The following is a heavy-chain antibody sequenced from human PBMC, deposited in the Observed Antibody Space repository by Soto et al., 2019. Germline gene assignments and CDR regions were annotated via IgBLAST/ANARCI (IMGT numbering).Heavy chain of an antibody. CDR3: ARRTKKYYGSGYYYYMDV. CDR1: GGSFSGYY. J-gene: IGHJ6*03. D-gene: IGHD3-10*01. CDR2: INHSGST. V-gene: IGHV4-34*01. Sequence: QVQLQQWGAGLLKPSETLSLTCAVYGGSFSGYYWSWIRQPPGKGLEWIGEINHSGSTNYNPSLKSRGTISVDTSKNQFSLKLSSGTAADTAVYYCARRTKKYYGSGYYYYMDVWGKGTTVTVSS.